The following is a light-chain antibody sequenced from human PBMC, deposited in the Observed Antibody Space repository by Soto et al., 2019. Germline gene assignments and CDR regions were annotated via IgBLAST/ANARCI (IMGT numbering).Light chain of an antibody. J-gene: IGLJ1*01. CDR3: QSYDSSLSGSYV. CDR2: DNT. CDR1: SSNIGAGYD. V-gene: IGLV1-40*01. Sequence: QSVLPQPPSVSGAPGQRITISCTGSSSNIGAGYDVHWYQQLPGTAPKLLIYDNTNRPSGVPDRFSGSKSGTSASLAITGLQAEDEADYYCQSYDSSLSGSYVFGTGTKVTVL.